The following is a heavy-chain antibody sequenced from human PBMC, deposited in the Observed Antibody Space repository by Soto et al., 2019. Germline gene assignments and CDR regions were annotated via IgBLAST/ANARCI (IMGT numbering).Heavy chain of an antibody. D-gene: IGHD3-22*01. CDR3: ARPYYYDSSGYYADTKWVRYDAFDI. J-gene: IGHJ3*02. V-gene: IGHV4-39*01. CDR2: IYYSGST. Sequence: SETLSLTCTVPGGSISSSSYYWGWIRQPPGKGLEWIGSIYYSGSTYYNPSLKSRVTISVDTSKNQFSLKLSSVTAADTAVYYCARPYYYDSSGYYADTKWVRYDAFDIWGQGTMVTVSS. CDR1: GGSISSSSYY.